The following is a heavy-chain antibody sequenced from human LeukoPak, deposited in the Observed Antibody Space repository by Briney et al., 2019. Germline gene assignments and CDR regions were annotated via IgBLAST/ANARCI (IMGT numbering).Heavy chain of an antibody. Sequence: SETLSLTCTVSGGSISSFYWSWIRQPAGKGLEWIGRVDSSGKTNYNPFLKSRVTVSVETSKNEFSLEVRSVTAADTAVYYCARGVGVRGVTSNWFDAWGQGTLVTVSS. D-gene: IGHD3-10*01. J-gene: IGHJ5*02. V-gene: IGHV4-4*07. CDR3: ARGVGVRGVTSNWFDA. CDR2: VDSSGKT. CDR1: GGSISSFY.